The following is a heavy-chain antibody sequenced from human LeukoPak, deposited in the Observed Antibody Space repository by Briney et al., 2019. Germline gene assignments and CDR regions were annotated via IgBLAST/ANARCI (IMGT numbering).Heavy chain of an antibody. V-gene: IGHV1-69*13. J-gene: IGHJ4*02. CDR2: IIPIFGTA. D-gene: IGHD3-10*01. Sequence: GASVKVSCKASGGTFSSYAISWVRQAPGQGLEWMGGIIPIFGTANYAQKFQGRVTITADESTSTAYMELSSLRSEDTAVYYCARDFVWFGESTGFDYWGQGTLVTVSS. CDR1: GGTFSSYA. CDR3: ARDFVWFGESTGFDY.